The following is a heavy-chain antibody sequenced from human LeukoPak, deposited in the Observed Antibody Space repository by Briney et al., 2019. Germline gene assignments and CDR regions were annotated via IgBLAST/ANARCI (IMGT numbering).Heavy chain of an antibody. CDR2: IYYTGSGST. D-gene: IGHD3-22*01. CDR1: GDSISPYY. J-gene: IGHJ6*03. CDR3: ARHRTDYYDSSGYPHYYYYYYMDV. Sequence: SETLSLTCTASGDSISPYYWSWIRQPPGKGLEWIGYIYYTGSGSTSNNPSLKSRVTISVDTSKNQFSLKLSSVTAADTAVYYCARHRTDYYDSSGYPHYYYYYYMDVWGKGTTVTVSS. V-gene: IGHV4-59*08.